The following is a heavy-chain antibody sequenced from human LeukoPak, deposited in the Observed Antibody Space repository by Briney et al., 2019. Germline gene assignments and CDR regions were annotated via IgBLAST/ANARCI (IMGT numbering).Heavy chain of an antibody. Sequence: GGSLRLSCAASGFTFSIYAMSWVRQAPGKGLEWVSVISGSDNSTYYADSVKGRFTISRDNSKNTLYLQMNSLRAEDTAVCYCAKDSDTSMVYYYYGMDVWGQGTTVTVSS. V-gene: IGHV3-23*01. D-gene: IGHD5-18*01. CDR2: ISGSDNST. CDR1: GFTFSIYA. CDR3: AKDSDTSMVYYYYGMDV. J-gene: IGHJ6*02.